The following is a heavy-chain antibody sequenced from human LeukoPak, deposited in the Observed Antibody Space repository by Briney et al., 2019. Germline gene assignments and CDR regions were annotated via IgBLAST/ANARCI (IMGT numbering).Heavy chain of an antibody. J-gene: IGHJ6*02. D-gene: IGHD2-2*01. Sequence: GASVKVSCKTSGYIFSHYGISWVRQAPGQGPEWMGWISGYNDNTNYAQRVQGRVNMTTDTATSTAYMELRSLRFDDTAVYYCARAPGYCSSTSCYEPHYYYYGMDVWGQGTTVTVSS. V-gene: IGHV1-18*01. CDR2: ISGYNDNT. CDR3: ARAPGYCSSTSCYEPHYYYYGMDV. CDR1: GYIFSHYG.